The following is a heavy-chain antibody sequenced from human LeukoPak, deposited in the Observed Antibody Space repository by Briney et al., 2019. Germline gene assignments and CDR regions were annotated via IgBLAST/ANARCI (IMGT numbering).Heavy chain of an antibody. CDR2: ISAYNGNT. CDR1: GYTFTSYG. D-gene: IGHD4-17*01. Sequence: GASVKVSCKASGYTFTSYGISWVRQAPGQGLEWMGWISAYNGNTNYAQKFQGRVTMTRDTSTSTVYMELSSLRSEDTAVYYCARDLLGDYGYFDYWGQGTLVTVSS. J-gene: IGHJ4*02. V-gene: IGHV1-18*01. CDR3: ARDLLGDYGYFDY.